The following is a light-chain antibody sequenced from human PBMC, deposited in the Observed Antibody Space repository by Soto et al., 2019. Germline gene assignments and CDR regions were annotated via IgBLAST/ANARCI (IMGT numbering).Light chain of an antibody. J-gene: IGLJ1*01. CDR3: SSYTSRNTYV. V-gene: IGLV2-14*01. CDR2: DVS. Sequence: QSALTQPASVSGSPGQSITISCTGTNSDVGGYNYVSWYQQYPGKAPKLMIYDVSNRPSGVSDRFSGSKSGNTASLTISGLQAEDEADYHCSSYTSRNTYVFGTGTKVTVL. CDR1: NSDVGGYNY.